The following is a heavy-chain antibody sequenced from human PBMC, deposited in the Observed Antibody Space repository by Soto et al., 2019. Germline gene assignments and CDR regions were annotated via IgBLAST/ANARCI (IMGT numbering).Heavy chain of an antibody. J-gene: IGHJ4*02. V-gene: IGHV3-23*01. CDR2: ISGSGGST. D-gene: IGHD1-7*01. CDR1: GFTFSSYA. CDR3: AKDKFGGITGTTRTVDY. Sequence: GGSLRLSCAASGFTFSSYAMSWVRQAPGKGLEWVSAISGSGGSTYYADSVKGRFTISRDNSKNTLYLQMNSLRAEDTAVYYCAKDKFGGITGTTRTVDYWGQGTLVTLSS.